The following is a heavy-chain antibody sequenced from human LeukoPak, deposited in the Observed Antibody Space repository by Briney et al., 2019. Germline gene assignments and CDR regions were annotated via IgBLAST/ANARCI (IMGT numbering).Heavy chain of an antibody. CDR3: ASQLAGIDPYYFDY. D-gene: IGHD6-19*01. CDR1: GGSISSSSYY. V-gene: IGHV4-39*01. J-gene: IGHJ4*02. CDR2: IYYSGST. Sequence: SETLSLTCTVSGGSISSSSYYWGWIRQPPGKGLEWIGSIYYSGSTYYNPSLKSRVTISVDTSKNQFSLKLSSVTAADTAVYYCASQLAGIDPYYFDYWGQGTLVTVSS.